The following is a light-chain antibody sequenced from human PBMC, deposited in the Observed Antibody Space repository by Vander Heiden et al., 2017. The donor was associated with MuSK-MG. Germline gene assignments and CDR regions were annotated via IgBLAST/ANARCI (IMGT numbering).Light chain of an antibody. J-gene: IGLJ2*01. V-gene: IGLV1-40*01. CDR1: SSNIGAGFN. Sequence: QSVLTQPPSVSGAPGQRVTTTCTGSSSNIGAGFNVHWFQQLPGTAPRLLIYGDSNRPSGVPDRFSASKSGTSASLAITGLQAEDEADYYCQSYDSSMNGSLFGGGTKLTVL. CDR3: QSYDSSMNGSL. CDR2: GDS.